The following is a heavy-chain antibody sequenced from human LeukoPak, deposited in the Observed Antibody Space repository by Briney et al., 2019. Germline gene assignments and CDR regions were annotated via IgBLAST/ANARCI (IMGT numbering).Heavy chain of an antibody. V-gene: IGHV1-18*04. CDR3: ATVRRLSSGYYYDY. CDR2: ISAYNGNT. CDR1: GYTFTGYY. D-gene: IGHD3-22*01. J-gene: IGHJ4*02. Sequence: GASAKVSCKASGYTFTGYYMHWVRQAPGQGLEWMGWISAYNGNTNYAQKFQGRVTMTEDTSTDTAYMELSSLRSEDTAVYYCATVRRLSSGYYYDYWGQGTLVTVSS.